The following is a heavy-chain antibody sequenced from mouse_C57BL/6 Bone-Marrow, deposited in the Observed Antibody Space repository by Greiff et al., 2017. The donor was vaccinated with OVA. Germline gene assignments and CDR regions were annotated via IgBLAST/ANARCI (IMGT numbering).Heavy chain of an antibody. J-gene: IGHJ4*01. CDR1: GYTFTSYW. Sequence: QVQLQQPGAELVMPGASVKLSCKASGYTFTSYWMHWVKQRPGQGLEWIGEIDPSDSYTNYNQKFKGKSTLTVDKSSSTAYMQLSSLTSEDSAVYYCAKQAYYSTYVVSFSIDYWGQGTSVTVSS. D-gene: IGHD2-5*01. CDR3: AKQAYYSTYVVSFSIDY. CDR2: IDPSDSYT. V-gene: IGHV1-69*01.